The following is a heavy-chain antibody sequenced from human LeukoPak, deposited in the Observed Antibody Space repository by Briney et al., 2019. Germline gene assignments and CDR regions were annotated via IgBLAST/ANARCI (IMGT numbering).Heavy chain of an antibody. Sequence: PGGSLRLSCPASGFTFSSYAMHWVRQAPGKGLEYVSGISTSGGTTYYADSVKGRFTISRDNSKNTLYLQVSSLRAEDTAVYYCVKDLSAGYGDPRGAYDIWGQGTMVAVAS. J-gene: IGHJ3*02. CDR3: VKDLSAGYGDPRGAYDI. CDR2: ISTSGGTT. V-gene: IGHV3-64D*06. D-gene: IGHD4-17*01. CDR1: GFTFSSYA.